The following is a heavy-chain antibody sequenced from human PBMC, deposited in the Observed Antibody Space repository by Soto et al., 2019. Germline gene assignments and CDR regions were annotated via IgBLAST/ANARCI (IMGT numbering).Heavy chain of an antibody. CDR2: ISAYNGNT. J-gene: IGHJ6*02. CDR1: GYTFTSYG. D-gene: IGHD6-13*01. CDR3: AREFIFLQSGDGAAAGTGYYYYGMDV. Sequence: ASVKVSCKASGYTFTSYGISWVRQAPGQGLEWMGWISAYNGNTNYAQKLQGRVTMTTGTSTSTAYMELRSLRSDDTAVYYCAREFIFLQSGDGAAAGTGYYYYGMDVWGQGTTVTVSS. V-gene: IGHV1-18*04.